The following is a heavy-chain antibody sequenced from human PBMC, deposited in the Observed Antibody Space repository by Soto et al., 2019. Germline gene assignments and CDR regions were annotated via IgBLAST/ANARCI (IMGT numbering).Heavy chain of an antibody. J-gene: IGHJ1*01. CDR3: AKDMGIAVAATRFQH. Sequence: PGGSLRLSCAASGFTFDDYAMHWVRQAPGKGLEWVSGISWNSGSIGYADSVKGRFTISRDNAKNSLYLQMNSLRAEDTALYYCAKDMGIAVAATRFQHWGQGTLVTVSS. V-gene: IGHV3-9*01. D-gene: IGHD2-15*01. CDR2: ISWNSGSI. CDR1: GFTFDDYA.